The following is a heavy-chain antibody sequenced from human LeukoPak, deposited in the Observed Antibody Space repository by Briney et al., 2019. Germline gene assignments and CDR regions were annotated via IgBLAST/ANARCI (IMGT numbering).Heavy chain of an antibody. D-gene: IGHD6-13*01. CDR2: LSHDGSKK. CDR1: GFTLSNYG. CDR3: AKAASSSWPSYYYGMDV. Sequence: PGGSLRLSCAVSGFTLSNYGMHWVRQAPGKGLEWVAILSHDGSKKYYADSVKGRFTISKDNSKNTVYLQMSSLRVDDTAVYYCAKAASSSWPSYYYGMDVWGQGTTVTVSS. V-gene: IGHV3-30*18. J-gene: IGHJ6*02.